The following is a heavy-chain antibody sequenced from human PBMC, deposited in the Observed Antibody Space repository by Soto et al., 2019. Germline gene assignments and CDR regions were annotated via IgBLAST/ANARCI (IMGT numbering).Heavy chain of an antibody. J-gene: IGHJ4*02. CDR2: ISSSDFST. CDR1: GFTFSSYA. V-gene: IGHV3-23*01. CDR3: ANEEAAIATPKFDF. Sequence: EVQLLESGGGLVQPGKSLRLSCVASGFTFSSYAMSWVRQAPGKGLEWVSGISSSDFSTYYADSVKGRFTISRDNSKITPYIHMNSLRVDDTAVYYCANEEAAIATPKFDFWGQGTLVTVSS. D-gene: IGHD2-21*01.